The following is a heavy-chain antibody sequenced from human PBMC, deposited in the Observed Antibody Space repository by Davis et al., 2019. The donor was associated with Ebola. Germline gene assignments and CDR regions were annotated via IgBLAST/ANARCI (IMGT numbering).Heavy chain of an antibody. J-gene: IGHJ6*02. CDR2: MSSSSSSI. Sequence: PGGSLRLSCAASGFTFSSYNMNWVRQAPGKGLEWVSFMSSSSSSIYYADSVKGRFTISRDNAKNSLFLQMNSLRADDTAVYYCARDLTRGRYSSSDVWGQGTTVTVTS. D-gene: IGHD6-6*01. CDR1: GFTFSSYN. V-gene: IGHV3-21*01. CDR3: ARDLTRGRYSSSDV.